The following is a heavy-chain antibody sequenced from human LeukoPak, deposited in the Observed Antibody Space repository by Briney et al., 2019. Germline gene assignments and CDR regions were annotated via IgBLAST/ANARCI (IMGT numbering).Heavy chain of an antibody. CDR3: ARDKKVGDVFDI. V-gene: IGHV4-59*01. Sequence: SETLSLTCTVSGGSISGYYWSWIRQPPGKGLEWIGYIFFGGTTNYNPTLKSRVTIAVDTSRNQFSLKLRSLTAADTAVYYCARDKKVGDVFDIWGHGTMVSVSS. CDR1: GGSISGYY. CDR2: IFFGGTT. D-gene: IGHD1-26*01. J-gene: IGHJ3*02.